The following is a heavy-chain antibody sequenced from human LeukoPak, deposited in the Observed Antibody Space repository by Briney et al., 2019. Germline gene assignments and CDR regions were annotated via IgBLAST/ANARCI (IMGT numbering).Heavy chain of an antibody. CDR1: GGSISSGGYY. J-gene: IGHJ4*02. CDR2: TYYSGST. CDR3: ARQGYCSSTSCYEDFDF. D-gene: IGHD2-2*01. Sequence: SETLSLTCTVSGGSISSGGYYWSWIRQHPGKGLEWIGATYYSGSTYYNPSLKSRVTISADTSKNEFSLKLSSVTAADTAMYYCARQGYCSSTSCYEDFDFWGRGTLVTVSS. V-gene: IGHV4-39*01.